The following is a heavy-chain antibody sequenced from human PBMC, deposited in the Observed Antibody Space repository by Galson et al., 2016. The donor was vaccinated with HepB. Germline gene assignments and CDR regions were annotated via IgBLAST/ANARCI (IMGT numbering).Heavy chain of an antibody. J-gene: IGHJ4*02. Sequence: KGLEWVSAISGSGGSTYYAGSVKGRFTISRDNSKNTLYLQMNRLRAEDTAVYYCAKGAEQWLVPGYFDYWGQGTLVTVSS. CDR3: AKGAEQWLVPGYFDY. V-gene: IGHV3-23*01. CDR2: ISGSGGST. D-gene: IGHD6-19*01.